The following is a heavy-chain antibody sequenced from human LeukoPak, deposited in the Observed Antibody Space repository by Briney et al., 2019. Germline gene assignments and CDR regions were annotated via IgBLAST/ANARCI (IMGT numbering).Heavy chain of an antibody. J-gene: IGHJ3*02. D-gene: IGHD3-10*01. V-gene: IGHV4-39*07. Sequence: SETLSLTCTVSGGSISSSSYYWGWIRQPPGKGLEWIGEINHSGSTNYNPSLKSRVTISVDTSKNQFSLKLSSVTAADTAVYYCARGSRAQRITMVRGVIIGDIWGQGTMVTVSS. CDR2: INHSGST. CDR1: GGSISSSSYY. CDR3: ARGSRAQRITMVRGVIIGDI.